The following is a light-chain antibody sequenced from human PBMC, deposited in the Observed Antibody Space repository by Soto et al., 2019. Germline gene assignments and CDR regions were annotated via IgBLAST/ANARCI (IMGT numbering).Light chain of an antibody. Sequence: DIQMTQSPSSLSASVGDRVTITCRASQSISSFLNWYQQKSGEAPKVLIYAASSLQSGVPPRFSGSGSGTVFSLTINSLQPEDFATYNCQQSYSTPFTFGPGTKVDIK. V-gene: IGKV1-39*01. CDR1: QSISSF. CDR3: QQSYSTPFT. J-gene: IGKJ3*01. CDR2: AAS.